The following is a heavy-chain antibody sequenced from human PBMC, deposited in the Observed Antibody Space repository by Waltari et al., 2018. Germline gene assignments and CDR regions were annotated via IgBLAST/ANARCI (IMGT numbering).Heavy chain of an antibody. CDR3: ALDRGALWMDV. D-gene: IGHD2-21*01. J-gene: IGHJ6*02. CDR1: EYTFTSSY. Sequence: QVQLVQSGAEVKKPGASVKISCKTSEYTFTSSYIHWVRQAPGQGLEWMGIINPSGGRTIYAQKFQGRVTMTRDTSTSTVYMELSSLRSEDTAVYYCALDRGALWMDVWGQGTTVTVSS. V-gene: IGHV1-46*01. CDR2: INPSGGRT.